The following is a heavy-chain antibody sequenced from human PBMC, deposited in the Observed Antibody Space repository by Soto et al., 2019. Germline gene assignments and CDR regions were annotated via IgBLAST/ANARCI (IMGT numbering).Heavy chain of an antibody. V-gene: IGHV1-58*01. Sequence: SVKVSCKASGFTFTSSAVQWVRQARGQRLEWIGWIVVGSGNTNYAQKFQERVTITRDMSTSTAYMELSSLRSEDTAVYYCAADGLYYHFWSGSYPYYYGMDVWGQGTTVTVYS. CDR2: IVVGSGNT. J-gene: IGHJ6*02. D-gene: IGHD3-3*01. CDR3: AADGLYYHFWSGSYPYYYGMDV. CDR1: GFTFTSSA.